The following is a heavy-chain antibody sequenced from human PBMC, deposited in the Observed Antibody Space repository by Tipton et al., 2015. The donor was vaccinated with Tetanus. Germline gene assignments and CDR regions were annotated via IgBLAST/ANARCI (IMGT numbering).Heavy chain of an antibody. D-gene: IGHD2-2*01. Sequence: QLVQSGAEVKKPGSSVRVSCKSSGGPFSSYVIAWVRQAPGQGLEWMGGVLPLFGTIKYSQNFQDRVTITADASTSTVYMELGSLRSGDTAVYYCARKWDIVAVSAANYYGLDVWGQGTTVTVSS. V-gene: IGHV1-69*01. CDR1: GGPFSSYV. CDR3: ARKWDIVAVSAANYYGLDV. J-gene: IGHJ6*02. CDR2: VLPLFGTI.